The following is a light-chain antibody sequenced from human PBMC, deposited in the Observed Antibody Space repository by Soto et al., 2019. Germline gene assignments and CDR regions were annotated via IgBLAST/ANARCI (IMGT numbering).Light chain of an antibody. V-gene: IGLV2-14*03. Sequence: QSALTQPASVSGSPGQSIAISCTGTSSDVGSYNYVSWYQQHPGKAPKLMIYDVSSRPSGVSDRFSGSKSGNTASLTISGLLSEDEADYYCSSYRTSSTSVVFGRGTKLTVL. CDR3: SSYRTSSTSVV. CDR2: DVS. J-gene: IGLJ2*01. CDR1: SSDVGSYNY.